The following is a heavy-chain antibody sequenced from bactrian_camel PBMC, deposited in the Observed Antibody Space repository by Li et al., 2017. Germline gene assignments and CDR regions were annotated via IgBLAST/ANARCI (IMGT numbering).Heavy chain of an antibody. CDR3: AATYPGDAHVTQIPVGSSLPLFGH. CDR1: EYMASIFRASSFC. J-gene: IGHJ6*01. V-gene: IGHV3S53*01. Sequence: QVQLVESGGDSVLAGGSLRLSCASSEYMASIFRASSFCMGWFRRAPGKEHEKVATLDSDGRTSYADSATGRFTISQDNAKNAVFLTMDNLKVEDTAMYYCAATYPGDAHVTQIPVGSSLPLFGHWGRGTQVTVS. D-gene: IGHD1*01. CDR2: LDSDGRT.